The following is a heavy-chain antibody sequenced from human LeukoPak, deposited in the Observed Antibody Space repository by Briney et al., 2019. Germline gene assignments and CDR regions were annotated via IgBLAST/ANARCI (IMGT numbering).Heavy chain of an antibody. V-gene: IGHV3-48*02. Sequence: LRLSXAAXXFXFSXHVLSWVRQAPGKGLEGIAYINHNGEAIYYPDSVKGRFIISRDNAKNSLFLQMNDLRDEDTAVYYCARDYDWAFDFWGQGTRVTVSS. CDR2: INHNGEAI. J-gene: IGHJ4*02. D-gene: IGHD3-9*01. CDR1: XFXFSXHV. CDR3: ARDYDWAFDF.